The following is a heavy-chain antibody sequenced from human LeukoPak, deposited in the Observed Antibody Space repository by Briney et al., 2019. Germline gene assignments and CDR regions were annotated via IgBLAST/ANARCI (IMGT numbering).Heavy chain of an antibody. D-gene: IGHD1-14*01. Sequence: VASVKVSCKASGYTFTSYGVSWVRQAPGQGPEWMGWISAYNGNTNYAQKVQGRVTMTRDTSTSTFYMELSSLRSEDTAVYYCAGHFPNVYYFDYWGQGTLVTVSS. CDR1: GYTFTSYG. V-gene: IGHV1-18*01. CDR3: AGHFPNVYYFDY. CDR2: ISAYNGNT. J-gene: IGHJ4*02.